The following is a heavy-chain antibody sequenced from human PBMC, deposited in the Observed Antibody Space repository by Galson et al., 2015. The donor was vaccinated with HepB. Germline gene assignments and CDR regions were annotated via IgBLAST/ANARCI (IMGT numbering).Heavy chain of an antibody. V-gene: IGHV3-53*01. CDR3: ARSRARPSGSYSYYFDY. D-gene: IGHD1-26*01. CDR2: IYSGGST. J-gene: IGHJ4*02. CDR1: GFTVSSNY. Sequence: SLRLSCAASGFTVSSNYMSWVRQAPGKGLEWVSVIYSGGSTYYADSVKGRFTISRDNSKNTLYLQMNSLRAEDTAVYYCARSRARPSGSYSYYFDYWGQGTLVTVSS.